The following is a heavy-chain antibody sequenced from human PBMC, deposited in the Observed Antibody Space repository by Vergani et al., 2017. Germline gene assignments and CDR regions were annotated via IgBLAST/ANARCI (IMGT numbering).Heavy chain of an antibody. D-gene: IGHD6-13*01. CDR1: GFIFGNYW. Sequence: EVQLVESGGGLVQPGGSLRLSCVGSGFIFGNYWMSWVRQAPEKGLEWVANIKQDGSEKDYVDSVKGRFTISRDNAKNSLYLQMHSLRAEDTAVYFCARDTSSTWYTVNSPPFDYWGQGTLVTVSS. V-gene: IGHV3-7*01. CDR2: IKQDGSEK. J-gene: IGHJ4*02. CDR3: ARDTSSTWYTVNSPPFDY.